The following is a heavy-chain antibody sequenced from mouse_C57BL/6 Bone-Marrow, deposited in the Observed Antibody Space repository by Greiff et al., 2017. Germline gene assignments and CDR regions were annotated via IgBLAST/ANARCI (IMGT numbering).Heavy chain of an antibody. Sequence: VQLKESGPGLVKPSQSLSLTCSVTGYSITSGYYWNWIRQFPGNKLEWMGYISYDGSNNYNPSLKNRISITRDTSKNQFFLKLNSVTTEDTATYYCARYYYGHWYFDVWGTGTTVTVSS. J-gene: IGHJ1*03. D-gene: IGHD1-1*01. V-gene: IGHV3-6*01. CDR1: GYSITSGYY. CDR3: ARYYYGHWYFDV. CDR2: ISYDGSN.